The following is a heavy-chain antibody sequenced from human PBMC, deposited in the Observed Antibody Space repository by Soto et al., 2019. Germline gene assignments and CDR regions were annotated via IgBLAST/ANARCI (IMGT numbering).Heavy chain of an antibody. CDR1: GFTCSPYA. J-gene: IGHJ4*02. V-gene: IGHV3-30*09. D-gene: IGHD2-2*01. Sequence: QVQLVESGGGVVQPGRSLRLSCAASGFTCSPYAMHWVRQAPGKGLEWVAVISYDGNNKNYADSVKGRLAISRDNSRNTLYLQMNSLRAEDTAVYYCARARLDTPALDYWGQVTLVTVSS. CDR2: ISYDGNNK. CDR3: ARARLDTPALDY.